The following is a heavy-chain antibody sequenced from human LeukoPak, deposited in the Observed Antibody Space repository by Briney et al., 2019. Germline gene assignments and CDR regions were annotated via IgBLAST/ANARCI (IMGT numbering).Heavy chain of an antibody. CDR1: GGSTSSYY. V-gene: IGHV4-4*07. CDR3: ARRLLGYCSGGSCYSGYFQH. D-gene: IGHD2-15*01. Sequence: SETLSLTCTVSGGSTSSYYWSWIRQSAGKGLEWIGRIYVSGSTTYNPSLNSRVTMSLDTSKNQFSLKLSSVTAADTAMYYCARRLLGYCSGGSCYSGYFQHWGQGTLVTVSS. CDR2: IYVSGST. J-gene: IGHJ1*01.